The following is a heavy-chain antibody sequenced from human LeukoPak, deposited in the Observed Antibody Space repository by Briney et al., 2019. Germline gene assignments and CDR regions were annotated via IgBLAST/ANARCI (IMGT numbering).Heavy chain of an antibody. CDR1: RFTFSNYW. CDR2: IKQAGSEK. CDR3: ARSPGSGWAPLDF. Sequence: GGSLRLSCAASRFTFSNYWMSWVRQAPGKGLEWVANIKQAGSEKYYVDSVKGRFTISRDNDKNSLFLQMNSLRAEDTAVYFCARSPGSGWAPLDFWGQGTLVTVSS. V-gene: IGHV3-7*05. D-gene: IGHD6-19*01. J-gene: IGHJ4*02.